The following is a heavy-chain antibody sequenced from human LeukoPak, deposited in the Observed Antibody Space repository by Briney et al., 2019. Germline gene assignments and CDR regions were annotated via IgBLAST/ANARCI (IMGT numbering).Heavy chain of an antibody. D-gene: IGHD3-3*02. V-gene: IGHV4-59*01. CDR2: IYYNGST. J-gene: IGHJ6*02. CDR1: GGSISSYY. CDR3: ARAFEAHYYYYGMDV. Sequence: SETLSLTCTVSGGSISSYYWSWIRQPPGKGLEWIGYIYYNGSTNYNPSLKSRVTISVDTSKNQFSLKLSSVTAADTAVYYCARAFEAHYYYYGMDVWGQGTTVTVSS.